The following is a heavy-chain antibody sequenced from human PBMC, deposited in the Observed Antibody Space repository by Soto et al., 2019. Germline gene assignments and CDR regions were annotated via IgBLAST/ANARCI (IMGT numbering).Heavy chain of an antibody. D-gene: IGHD6-19*01. CDR2: ISSSSSYI. V-gene: IGHV3-21*01. CDR1: GFTFSSYS. Sequence: EVQLVESGGGLVKPGGSLRLSCAASGFTFSSYSMNWVRQAPGKGLEWVSSISSSSSYIYYADSVKGRFTISRDNDKTSLYLQMNSMRAEDTAVYYCERVGSSGWYGTWGQGPLVTVSS. J-gene: IGHJ5*02. CDR3: ERVGSSGWYGT.